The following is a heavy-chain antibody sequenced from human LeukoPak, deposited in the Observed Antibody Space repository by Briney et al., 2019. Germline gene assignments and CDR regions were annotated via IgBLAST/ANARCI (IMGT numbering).Heavy chain of an antibody. V-gene: IGHV4-59*01. CDR2: IYYSGST. CDR1: GGSISSYY. D-gene: IGHD3-22*01. Sequence: SETLSLTYTVSGGSISSYYWSWIRQPPGKGLEWIGYIYYSGSTNYNPSLKSRVTISVDTSKNQFSLKLSSVTAADTAVYYCARDVVDYYDSSFNWFDPWGQGTLVTVSS. J-gene: IGHJ5*02. CDR3: ARDVVDYYDSSFNWFDP.